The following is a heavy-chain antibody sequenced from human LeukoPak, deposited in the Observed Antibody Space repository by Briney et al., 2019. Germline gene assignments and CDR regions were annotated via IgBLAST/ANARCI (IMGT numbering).Heavy chain of an antibody. CDR2: INEDGSTI. J-gene: IGHJ4*02. V-gene: IGHV3-74*01. D-gene: IGHD1-26*01. Sequence: PGVSLRLSCAASGFSFSSYWMHWVRQAPGKGLVWVSRINEDGSTINYADSVKGRFTISRDNAKNTLSLQMNSLRAEDTAVYYCARVEVGGSYSKFDYWGQGTLVTVSS. CDR3: ARVEVGGSYSKFDY. CDR1: GFSFSSYW.